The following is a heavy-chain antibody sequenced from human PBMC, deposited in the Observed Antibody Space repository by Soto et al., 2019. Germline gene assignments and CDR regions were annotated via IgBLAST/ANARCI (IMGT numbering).Heavy chain of an antibody. CDR2: IYHSGST. CDR1: GDSISSDDYY. J-gene: IGHJ4*02. Sequence: SETLSLTCSVSGDSISSDDYYWSWIRQHPGKGLEWIGDIYHSGSTNYNPSLKSRVTISVDTSKNQFSLKLSSVTAADTAVYYCARASINDFWSGYYLCDYWGQGTLVTVSS. V-gene: IGHV4-31*03. D-gene: IGHD3-3*01. CDR3: ARASINDFWSGYYLCDY.